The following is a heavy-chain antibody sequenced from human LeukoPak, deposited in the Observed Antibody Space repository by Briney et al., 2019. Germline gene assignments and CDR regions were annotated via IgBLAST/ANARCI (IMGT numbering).Heavy chain of an antibody. V-gene: IGHV1-69*04. CDR1: GGTFSSYA. CDR2: IIPILGIA. Sequence: GASVKVSCKASGGTFSSYAISGLRQAPGQGLEWMGRIIPILGIANYAHKFQGRVTITADKSTSTAYMELSSLRSEDTAVYYCARDVDWFDPWGQGTLVTVSS. CDR3: ARDVDWFDP. J-gene: IGHJ5*02.